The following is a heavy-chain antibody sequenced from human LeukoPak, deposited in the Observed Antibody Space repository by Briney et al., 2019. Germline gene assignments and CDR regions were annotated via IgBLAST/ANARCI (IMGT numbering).Heavy chain of an antibody. CDR2: IYTSGST. CDR3: ARERDYMDV. V-gene: IGHV4-61*02. Sequence: PSETLSLTCTVSGGSISSGSYYWSWIRQPAGKGLEWIGRIYTSGSTNYNPSLKSRVTISVDTSKNQFSLKLSSVTAADTAVYYCARERDYMDVWGKGTTATISS. CDR1: GGSISSGSYY. J-gene: IGHJ6*03.